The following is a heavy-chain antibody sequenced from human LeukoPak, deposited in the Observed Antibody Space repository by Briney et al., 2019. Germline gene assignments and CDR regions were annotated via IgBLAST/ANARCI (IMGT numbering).Heavy chain of an antibody. CDR2: INPTAGNT. CDR3: ARVEGMVRGVISQYNWFDP. J-gene: IGHJ5*02. D-gene: IGHD3-10*01. Sequence: ASVKVSCKASGYTFSNYYLHWVRQAPGQGLEWMGLINPTAGNTYYAQRFQGRVTITADKSTSTAYMELSSLRSEDTAVYYCARVEGMVRGVISQYNWFDPWGQGTLVTVSS. CDR1: GYTFSNYY. V-gene: IGHV1-46*01.